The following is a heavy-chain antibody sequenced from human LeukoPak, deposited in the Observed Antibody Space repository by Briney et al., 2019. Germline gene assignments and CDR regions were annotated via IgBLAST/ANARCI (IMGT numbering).Heavy chain of an antibody. Sequence: PGGSLRLSCAASEFSVGSNYMSWIRQAPGKGLEWVSYISSSGSTIYYADSVKGRFTISRDNAKNSLYLQMNSLRAEDTAVYYCARALEYSSSVFFDKDENWFDPWGQGTLVTVSS. CDR3: ARALEYSSSVFFDKDENWFDP. J-gene: IGHJ5*02. D-gene: IGHD6-6*01. CDR1: EFSVGSNY. V-gene: IGHV3-11*04. CDR2: ISSSGSTI.